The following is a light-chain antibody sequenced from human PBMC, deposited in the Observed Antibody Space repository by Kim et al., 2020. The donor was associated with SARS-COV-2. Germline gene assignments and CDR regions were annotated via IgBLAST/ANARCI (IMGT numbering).Light chain of an antibody. CDR3: YSTDSSSNLWV. CDR2: EDS. CDR1: ALPKKY. Sequence: SYELTQPPSVSVSPGQTARITCSGDALPKKYAYWYQQKSGQAPVLVIYEDSKRPSDIPERFSGSSSGTVATLTISGAQVDDEADYYCYSTDSSSNLWVFGGGTKLTVL. V-gene: IGLV3-10*01. J-gene: IGLJ3*02.